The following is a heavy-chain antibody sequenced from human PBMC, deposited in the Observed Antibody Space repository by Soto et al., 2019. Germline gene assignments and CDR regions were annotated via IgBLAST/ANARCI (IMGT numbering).Heavy chain of an antibody. CDR1: GGTVASSHW. Sequence: PSETLSLTCGVSGGTVASSHWWSWVRQSPGRGLEWIGNVYHTGDTNFNPSLQSRVTFSVDKSNNQFSLRLTSVTAADTAVYFCAREIVTAGGNNYFDPWGHGTLVTSPQ. J-gene: IGHJ5*02. V-gene: IGHV4-4*02. CDR2: VYHTGDT. D-gene: IGHD2-21*02. CDR3: AREIVTAGGNNYFDP.